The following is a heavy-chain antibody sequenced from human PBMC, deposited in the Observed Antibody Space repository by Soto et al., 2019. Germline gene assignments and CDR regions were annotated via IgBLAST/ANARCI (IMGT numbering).Heavy chain of an antibody. CDR1: GITVSSNY. Sequence: EVQLVETGGGLIQPGGSLRLSCTASGITVSSNYMTWVRQAPGKGLEWVSVIYSGGNTYYADSVKGRFTSSRDKSKNTLYLKMNSLRAEDTAVYYCAGATGRYWGQGTLVTVSS. CDR3: AGATGRY. CDR2: IYSGGNT. D-gene: IGHD1-1*01. J-gene: IGHJ4*02. V-gene: IGHV3-53*02.